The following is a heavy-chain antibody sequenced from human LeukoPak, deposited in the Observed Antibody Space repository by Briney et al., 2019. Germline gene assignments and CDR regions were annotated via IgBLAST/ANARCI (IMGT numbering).Heavy chain of an antibody. Sequence: SETLSLTCAVYGGSFSGYYWSWIRQPSGEGLEWIGEINHSGSTNYNPSLKSRVTISVDTSKNQFSLKLSSVTAADTAVYYCARVGVLDTAMPIYYFDYWGQGTLVTVSS. V-gene: IGHV4-34*01. CDR1: GGSFSGYY. D-gene: IGHD5-18*01. J-gene: IGHJ4*02. CDR3: ARVGVLDTAMPIYYFDY. CDR2: INHSGST.